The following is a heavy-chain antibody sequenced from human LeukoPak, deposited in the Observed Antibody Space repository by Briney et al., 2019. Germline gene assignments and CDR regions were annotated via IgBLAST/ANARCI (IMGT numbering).Heavy chain of an antibody. CDR1: GFTSSSYA. V-gene: IGHV3-64*01. J-gene: IGHJ6*03. Sequence: GGSLRLSCAASGFTSSSYAMHWVRQAPGKGLEYVSAISSNGGSTYYANSVKGRFTISRDNSKNTLYLQMGILRAEDVAVYYCARGGIAALYYYYMDVWGKGTTVTVSS. D-gene: IGHD6-13*01. CDR2: ISSNGGST. CDR3: ARGGIAALYYYYMDV.